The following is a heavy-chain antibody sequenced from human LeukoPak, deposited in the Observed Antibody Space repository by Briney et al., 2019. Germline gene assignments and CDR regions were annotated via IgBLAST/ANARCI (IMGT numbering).Heavy chain of an antibody. CDR1: GFSFSGSW. CDR3: ARDTRGSSSSLGFDY. V-gene: IGHV3-7*03. CDR2: MNQDGSVK. J-gene: IGHJ4*02. D-gene: IGHD6-6*01. Sequence: GGSVRLSCPSSGFSFSGSWMTWLRQAPGKGLEWVGHMNQDGSVKNYVDSVKGRFTNSRDNAKNSLYLQMNSLRAEDTAVYYCARDTRGSSSSLGFDYWRQGTLVTVPS.